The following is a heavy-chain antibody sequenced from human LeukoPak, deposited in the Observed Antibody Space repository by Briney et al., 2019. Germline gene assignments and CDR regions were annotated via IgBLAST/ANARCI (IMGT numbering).Heavy chain of an antibody. CDR1: GGTFSSYA. CDR2: IIPIFGTA. J-gene: IGHJ6*03. V-gene: IGHV1-69*06. D-gene: IGHD6-19*01. CDR3: ARGISMGGSGWYIYYYMDV. Sequence: GASVKVSCKASGGTFSSYAISWVRQAPGQGLEWMGGIIPIFGTANYAQKFQGRVTITADKSTSTAYMELSSLRSEDTAVYYCARGISMGGSGWYIYYYMDVWGKGTTVTVSS.